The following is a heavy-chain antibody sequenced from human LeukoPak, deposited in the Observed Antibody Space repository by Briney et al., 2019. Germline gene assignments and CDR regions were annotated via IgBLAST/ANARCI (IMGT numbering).Heavy chain of an antibody. V-gene: IGHV1-18*01. J-gene: IGHJ5*02. Sequence: ASVKVSCKASGYTFTSYGISWVRQAPGQGLEWMRWISAYNGNTNYAQKLQGRVTMTTDTSTSTAYMELRSLRSDDTAVYYCARDGRYFDWLTGAADNWFDPWGQGTLVTVPS. CDR1: GYTFTSYG. CDR3: ARDGRYFDWLTGAADNWFDP. D-gene: IGHD3-9*01. CDR2: ISAYNGNT.